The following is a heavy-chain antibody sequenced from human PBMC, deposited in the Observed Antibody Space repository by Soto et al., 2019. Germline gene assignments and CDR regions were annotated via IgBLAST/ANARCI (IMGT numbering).Heavy chain of an antibody. CDR2: IIPIFGTA. J-gene: IGHJ4*02. CDR1: GGTFSSYA. D-gene: IGHD4-17*01. CDR3: ARDLSGDYGDLDY. Sequence: GASVKVSCKASGGTFSSYAISWVRQAPGQGLEWMGGIIPIFGTANYAQKFQGRVTITADESTSTAYMELSSLRSEDTAVYYCARDLSGDYGDLDYWGQGTLVTVSS. V-gene: IGHV1-69*13.